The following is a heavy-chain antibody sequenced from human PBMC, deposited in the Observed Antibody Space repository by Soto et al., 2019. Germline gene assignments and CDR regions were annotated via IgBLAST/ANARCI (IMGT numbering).Heavy chain of an antibody. CDR1: GFTFSSYG. CDR3: VKDGSSGWPYFYDMDV. CDR2: ISYDGGNK. V-gene: IGHV3-30*18. J-gene: IGHJ6*02. D-gene: IGHD6-19*01. Sequence: GGSLRLSCAASGFTFSSYGMHWVRQAPGKGLEWVAVISYDGGNKYYADAVKGRFTISRDNSKNTLYLQMSSLRAEDTAVYYCVKDGSSGWPYFYDMDVWGQGTTVTVSS.